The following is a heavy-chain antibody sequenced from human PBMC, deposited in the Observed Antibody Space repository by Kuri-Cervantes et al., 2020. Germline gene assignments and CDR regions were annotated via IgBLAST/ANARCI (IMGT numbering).Heavy chain of an antibody. CDR3: ARGGGTGDRPFGI. CDR1: GYTFTGYY. CDR2: INPNSGGT. Sequence: GGSLRLSCKASGYTFTGYYMHWVRQAPGQGLEWMGWINPNSGGTNYAQKFQDRVTMTRDTSISTAYMGLSRLRSDDTAVYYCARGGGTGDRPFGIWGQGTMVTVSS. J-gene: IGHJ3*02. V-gene: IGHV1-2*02. D-gene: IGHD7-27*01.